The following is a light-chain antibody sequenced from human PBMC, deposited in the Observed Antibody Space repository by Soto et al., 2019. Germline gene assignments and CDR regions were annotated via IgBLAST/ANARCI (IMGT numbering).Light chain of an antibody. CDR3: QQYNSYWT. V-gene: IGKV1-5*01. Sequence: DIQMTQSPSPLSASVGDRVTITCRASQSISTWLAWYQQKPGKVPKLLIYDASSLESGVPSRFSGRGSGTEFTLTISSLQPDDFATYYCQQYNSYWTFGQGTKVDIK. CDR1: QSISTW. J-gene: IGKJ1*01. CDR2: DAS.